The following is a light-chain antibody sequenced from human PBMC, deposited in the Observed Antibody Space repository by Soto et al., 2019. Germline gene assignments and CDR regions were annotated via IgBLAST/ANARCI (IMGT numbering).Light chain of an antibody. CDR1: QSVSSD. V-gene: IGKV3-15*01. CDR2: GAS. CDR3: QQYGDSPLT. Sequence: EIVMTQSQATLSVSPEERATLSCRASQSVSSDLAWYHQKPGQAARLLIYGASTRATGIPARFSGSGSGTEFTLTINSLQSEDLAVYYCQQYGDSPLTFGQGTNVEI. J-gene: IGKJ1*01.